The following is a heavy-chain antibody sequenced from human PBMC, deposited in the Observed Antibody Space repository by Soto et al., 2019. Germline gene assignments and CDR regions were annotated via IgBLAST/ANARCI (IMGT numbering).Heavy chain of an antibody. D-gene: IGHD2-2*01. CDR1: GGTFSSYT. V-gene: IGHV1-69*02. CDR2: IIPILGIA. J-gene: IGHJ5*02. CDR3: ARAYWGSTSTNWFDP. Sequence: SVKVSCKAFGGTFSSYTISWVRQAPGQGLEWMGRIIPILGIANYAQKFQGRVTITADKSTSTAYMELSSLRSEDTAVYYCARAYWGSTSTNWFDPWGQGTLVTVSS.